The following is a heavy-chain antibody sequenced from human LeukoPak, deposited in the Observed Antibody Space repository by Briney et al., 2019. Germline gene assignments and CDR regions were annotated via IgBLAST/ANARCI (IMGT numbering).Heavy chain of an antibody. CDR2: ISYDGSNK. V-gene: IGHV3-30*04. Sequence: GGSLRLSCAASGFTFSSYAMHWVRQAPVKGLEWVAVISYDGSNKYYADSVKGRFTISRDNSKNTLYLQMNSLRAEDTAVYYCASDIVATIVKKGSFGMDVWGQGTTVTVSS. CDR1: GFTFSSYA. D-gene: IGHD5-12*01. J-gene: IGHJ6*02. CDR3: ASDIVATIVKKGSFGMDV.